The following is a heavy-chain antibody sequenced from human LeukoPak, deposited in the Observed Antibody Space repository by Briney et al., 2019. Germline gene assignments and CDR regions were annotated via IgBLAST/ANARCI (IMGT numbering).Heavy chain of an antibody. CDR2: IYTGGMT. CDR1: GFTVSSNY. J-gene: IGHJ4*02. V-gene: IGHV3-53*01. Sequence: SLRLSCAVSGFTVSSNYMNWVRQAPGKGLEWVSVIYTGGMTYYADSVKGRFTISRDTSKNTLYLQMVSLRDEDTAVYYCARERRYCSGDNCYSGYDYWGRGTLVTVSS. D-gene: IGHD2-15*01. CDR3: ARERRYCSGDNCYSGYDY.